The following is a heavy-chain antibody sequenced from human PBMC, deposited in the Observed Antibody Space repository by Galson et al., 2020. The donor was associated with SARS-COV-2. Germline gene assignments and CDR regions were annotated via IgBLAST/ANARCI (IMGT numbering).Heavy chain of an antibody. Sequence: GGSLRLSCAASGFTFSTYFMHWVRQAPGKGLEWVAVISYEGNNEKYADSVKGRFTISRDNSKKTLYLQMNSLRIEDTGVYYCARDGNDAVTRWFDPWGQGTLVTVSS. CDR2: ISYEGNNE. D-gene: IGHD1-1*01. J-gene: IGHJ5*02. V-gene: IGHV3-30*03. CDR3: ARDGNDAVTRWFDP. CDR1: GFTFSTYF.